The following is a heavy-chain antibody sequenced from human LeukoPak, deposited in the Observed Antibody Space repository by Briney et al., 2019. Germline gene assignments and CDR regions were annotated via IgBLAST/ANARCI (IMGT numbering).Heavy chain of an antibody. CDR1: GFTFSSYA. CDR2: ISYDGSNK. J-gene: IGHJ4*02. D-gene: IGHD3-10*01. Sequence: GGSLRLSCAASGFTFSSYAMHWVRQAPGKGLEWVAAISYDGSNKYYADSVKGRFTISRDNSKNTLYLQMNSLRAEDTAVYYCASDKAITMPSGLRYWGQGTLVTVSS. V-gene: IGHV3-30*04. CDR3: ASDKAITMPSGLRY.